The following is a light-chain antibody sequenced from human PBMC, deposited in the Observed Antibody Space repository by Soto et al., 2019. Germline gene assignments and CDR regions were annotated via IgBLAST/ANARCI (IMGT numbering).Light chain of an antibody. J-gene: IGKJ4*01. CDR1: QSISSW. CDR2: KAS. CDR3: QQCNS. Sequence: DIQMTQSPSTLSASVGDRVTITCRASQSISSWLAWYQQKPGKAPKLLIYKASSLESGVPSRFSGSGSGTEFTLTISSLQPDDFATYYCQQCNSFGGGTKVAIK. V-gene: IGKV1-5*03.